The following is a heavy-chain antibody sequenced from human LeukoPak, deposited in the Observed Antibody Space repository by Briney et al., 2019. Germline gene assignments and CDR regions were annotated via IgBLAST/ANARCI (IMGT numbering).Heavy chain of an antibody. V-gene: IGHV3-33*06. CDR3: AKDGDFWSGHNWFDP. CDR1: GFTFSSYG. J-gene: IGHJ5*02. Sequence: GGSLRLSCAASGFTFSSYGMHWVRQAPGKGLEWVAVIWYDGSNKYYADSVKGRFTISRDNSKNTLYLQMNSLRAEDTAVYYCAKDGDFWSGHNWFDPWGQGTLVTVST. CDR2: IWYDGSNK. D-gene: IGHD3-3*01.